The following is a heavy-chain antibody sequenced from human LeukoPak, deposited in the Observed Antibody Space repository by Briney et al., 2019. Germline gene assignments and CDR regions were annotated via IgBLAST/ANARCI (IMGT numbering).Heavy chain of an antibody. CDR2: IIPIFGTA. CDR3: ARDAPYSSSWYSFDY. Sequence: SVKVSCKASGGTFSSYAIIWVRQAPGQGLEWMGGIIPIFGTANYAQKFQGRVTITTDESTSTAYMELSSLRSEDTAVYYCARDAPYSSSWYSFDYWGQGTLVTVSS. J-gene: IGHJ4*02. D-gene: IGHD6-13*01. CDR1: GGTFSSYA. V-gene: IGHV1-69*05.